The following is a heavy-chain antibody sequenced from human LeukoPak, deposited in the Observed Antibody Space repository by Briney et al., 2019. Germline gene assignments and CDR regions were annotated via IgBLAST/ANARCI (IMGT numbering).Heavy chain of an antibody. Sequence: GGSLRLSCAASGITFRSYGMHWVRQAPGKGLEWVAVISYDGSHKYYADSVKGRFSISRDNSKNTLYLQMNSLRAEDTAVYYCAKTVGQWLELYYYYGMDVWGQGTTVTVSS. CDR1: GITFRSYG. CDR3: AKTVGQWLELYYYYGMDV. V-gene: IGHV3-30*18. J-gene: IGHJ6*02. D-gene: IGHD6-19*01. CDR2: ISYDGSHK.